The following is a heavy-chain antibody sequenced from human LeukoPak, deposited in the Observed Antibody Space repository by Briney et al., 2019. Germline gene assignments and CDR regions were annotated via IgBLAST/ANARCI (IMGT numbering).Heavy chain of an antibody. V-gene: IGHV3-74*01. D-gene: IGHD1/OR15-1a*01. CDR2: VDTTGNNT. Sequence: GGSLRLSCAASGFTFSNFWIHWVRQAPGERLVWVSRVDTTGNNTIYADSVKGRFTVSRDNAKHTVYLQMNSLRAEDTAVYYCARGNKGFDYWGQGALVTFS. J-gene: IGHJ4*02. CDR1: GFTFSNFW. CDR3: ARGNKGFDY.